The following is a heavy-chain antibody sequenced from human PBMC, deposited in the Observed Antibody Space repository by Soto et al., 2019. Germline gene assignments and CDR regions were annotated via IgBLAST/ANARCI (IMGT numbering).Heavy chain of an antibody. CDR3: ARDLTQSTIFGVVPLFDP. CDR1: GYTFTSYG. J-gene: IGHJ5*02. V-gene: IGHV1-18*04. CDR2: ISAYNGNT. D-gene: IGHD3-3*01. Sequence: GASVKVSCKASGYTFTSYGISWVRQAPGQGLEWMGWISAYNGNTNYAQKLQGRVTMTTDTSTSTAYMELRSLRSDDTAVYYCARDLTQSTIFGVVPLFDPWGQGTLVPVSS.